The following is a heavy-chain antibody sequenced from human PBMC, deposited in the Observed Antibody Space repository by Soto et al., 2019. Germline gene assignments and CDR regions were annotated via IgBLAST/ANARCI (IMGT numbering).Heavy chain of an antibody. Sequence: EVQLLESGGGLVQPGGSLRLSCAASGFTFSSYAMSWVRQAPGKGLEWVSAIRGSGGSTYYADSVKGRFTISRDNSRNTLYLQMNSLRAEDTAVYYCAMPSTAMVLHDAFDIWGQGTMVTVSS. CDR2: IRGSGGST. D-gene: IGHD5-18*01. CDR3: AMPSTAMVLHDAFDI. J-gene: IGHJ3*02. CDR1: GFTFSSYA. V-gene: IGHV3-23*01.